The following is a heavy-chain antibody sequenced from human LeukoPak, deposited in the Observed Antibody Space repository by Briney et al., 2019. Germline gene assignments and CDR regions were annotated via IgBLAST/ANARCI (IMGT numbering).Heavy chain of an antibody. Sequence: ASLKVSCKASGYTFSGFYIYWVRQAPGQGLEWMGWINPNSGGTNYAQKFQGRVTMTRDTSISTACMELSRLRSDDTAVYYCARLSWLRHAFDIWGQGTMVTVSS. CDR1: GYTFSGFY. V-gene: IGHV1-2*02. D-gene: IGHD5-12*01. CDR3: ARLSWLRHAFDI. CDR2: INPNSGGT. J-gene: IGHJ3*02.